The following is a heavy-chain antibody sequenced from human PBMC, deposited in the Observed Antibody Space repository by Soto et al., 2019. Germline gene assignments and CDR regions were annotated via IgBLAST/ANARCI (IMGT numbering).Heavy chain of an antibody. D-gene: IGHD5-12*01. CDR3: ARDRVFVEWLRLGAFDI. CDR1: VYSISSGYY. J-gene: IGHJ3*02. Sequence: SETLSLTCAVSVYSISSGYYWGWIRQPPGKGLEWIGSIYHSGSTYYNPSLKSRVTISVDTSKNQFSLKLSSVTAADTAVYYCARDRVFVEWLRLGAFDIWGQGTTVTVSS. V-gene: IGHV4-38-2*02. CDR2: IYHSGST.